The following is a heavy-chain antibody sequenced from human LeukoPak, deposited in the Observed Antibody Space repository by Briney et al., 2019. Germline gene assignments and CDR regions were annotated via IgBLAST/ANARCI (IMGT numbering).Heavy chain of an antibody. V-gene: IGHV3-30*18. CDR1: GFTFSSYG. D-gene: IGHD6-19*01. CDR2: ISYDGSNK. CDR3: AKGGGYSSGWYFDY. Sequence: GGSLRLSCAASGFTFSSYGMHWVRQAPGKGLEWVAVISYDGSNKYYADSVKGRFTISRDNAKNSLYLQMNSLRAEDTAVYYCAKGGGYSSGWYFDYWGQGTLVTVSS. J-gene: IGHJ4*02.